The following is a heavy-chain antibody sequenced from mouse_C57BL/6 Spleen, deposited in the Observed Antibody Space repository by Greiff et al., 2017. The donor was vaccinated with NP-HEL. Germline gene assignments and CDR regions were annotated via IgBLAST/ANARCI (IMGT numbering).Heavy chain of an antibody. CDR3: AREGHYGSSFYYFDY. J-gene: IGHJ2*01. CDR1: GYAFSSYW. Sequence: VQLQQSGAELVKPGASVKISCKASGYAFSSYWMNWVKQRPGKGLEWIGQIYPGDGDTNYNGKFKGKATLTADKSSSTAYMQLSSLTSEDSAVYFGAREGHYGSSFYYFDYWGHSTTLTVSS. CDR2: IYPGDGDT. D-gene: IGHD1-1*01. V-gene: IGHV1-80*01.